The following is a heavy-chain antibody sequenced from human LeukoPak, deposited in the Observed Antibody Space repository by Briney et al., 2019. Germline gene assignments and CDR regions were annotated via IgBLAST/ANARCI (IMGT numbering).Heavy chain of an antibody. CDR1: GFTFGSSA. CDR3: ARFGPLVWFGESPVYYYYGMDV. J-gene: IGHJ6*02. CDR2: ISSSGSTI. V-gene: IGHV3-48*03. D-gene: IGHD3-10*01. Sequence: GGSLRLSCAASGFTFGSSAMSWVRQAPGKGPEWVSYISSSGSTIYYADSVKGRFTISRDNAKNSLYLQMNSLRAEDTAVYYCARFGPLVWFGESPVYYYYGMDVWGQGTTVTVSS.